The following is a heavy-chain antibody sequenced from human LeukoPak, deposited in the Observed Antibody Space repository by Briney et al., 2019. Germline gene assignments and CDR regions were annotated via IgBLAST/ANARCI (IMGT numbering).Heavy chain of an antibody. V-gene: IGHV3-30*04. J-gene: IGHJ6*02. CDR2: ISYDGSNK. CDR1: GFPFSSYA. CDR3: AREPPGYYGMDV. Sequence: QPGGSLRLSCAASGFPFSSYAMHWLRQAPGKGLEWVAVISYDGSNKYYADSVKGRFTISRDNSKNTLYLQMNSLRAEDTAVYYCAREPPGYYGMDVWGQGTTVTVSS.